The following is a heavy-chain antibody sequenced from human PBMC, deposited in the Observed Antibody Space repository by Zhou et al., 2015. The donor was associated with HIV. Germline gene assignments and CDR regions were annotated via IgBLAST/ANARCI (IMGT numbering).Heavy chain of an antibody. J-gene: IGHJ2*01. D-gene: IGHD3-22*01. V-gene: IGHV1-69*01. CDR2: ITPTFGGA. CDR1: GVTFTNYA. Sequence: QVQLVQSGAEVKRPGSSVKVSCQASGVTFTNYAISWVRQAPGQGLEWMGGITPTFGGADYAQKLPGRVVISADESTSTVYMELSSLRSEDTAIYYCARERGGYDSSGYVHGWYFDLWGPGTLVTVAS. CDR3: ARERGGYDSSGYVHGWYFDL.